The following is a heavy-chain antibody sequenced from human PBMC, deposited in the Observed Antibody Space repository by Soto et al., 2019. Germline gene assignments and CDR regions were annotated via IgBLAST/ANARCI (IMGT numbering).Heavy chain of an antibody. CDR2: INPNSGGT. CDR3: ARYEDQYGSGRRPNYWFDP. J-gene: IGHJ5*02. D-gene: IGHD3-10*01. V-gene: IGHV1-2*04. CDR1: GYTSTCYY. Sequence: GASVKISCKASGYTSTCYYMHWVLQAPGQGLEWMGWINPNSGGTNYAQKFQGWVTMTRDTSISTAYMELSRRRSDDTAGYYCARYEDQYGSGRRPNYWFDPWGKGSLF.